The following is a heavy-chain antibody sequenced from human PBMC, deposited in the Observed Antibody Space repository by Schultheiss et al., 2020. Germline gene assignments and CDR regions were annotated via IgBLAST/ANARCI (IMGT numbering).Heavy chain of an antibody. D-gene: IGHD3-9*01. CDR3: AKASKYVLGYFDWLGLDV. J-gene: IGHJ6*04. Sequence: GSLILSCAASGFTFSSYWMSWVRPAPGKGLEWVSAISGSGGSTYYADFGEGRFTISRDNSKNTLYLQMNSVRAVGTVVYYCAKASKYVLGYFDWLGLDVWGKGTTVTVCS. CDR2: ISGSGGST. V-gene: IGHV3-23*01. CDR1: GFTFSSYW.